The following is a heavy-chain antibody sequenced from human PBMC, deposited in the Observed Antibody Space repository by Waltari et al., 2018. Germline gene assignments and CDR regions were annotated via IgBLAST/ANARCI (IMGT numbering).Heavy chain of an antibody. D-gene: IGHD1-26*01. CDR2: IYYSGST. J-gene: IGHJ4*02. CDR1: GGYISSHY. Sequence: QVQLQESGPGLVKPSETLSLTCTVSGGYISSHYWSWIRQPPGKGLEWIGYIYYSGSTNYNPSLKSRVTISVDTSKNQFSLKLSSVTAADTAVYYCARERELEYLDYWGQGTLVTVSS. CDR3: ARERELEYLDY. V-gene: IGHV4-59*11.